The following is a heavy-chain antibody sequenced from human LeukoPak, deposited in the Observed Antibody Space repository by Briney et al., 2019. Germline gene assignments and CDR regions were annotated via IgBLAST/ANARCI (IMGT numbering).Heavy chain of an antibody. D-gene: IGHD3-10*01. Sequence: PGGSLRLSCAASGFTFSSYAMSWVRQAPGKGPEWVSAISDSGGSTYYADSVKGRFTISRDNSKNTLYLQMNSLRAEDTAVYYCANLCYFGSGSYESRYFDYWGQGTLVTVSS. CDR2: ISDSGGST. CDR3: ANLCYFGSGSYESRYFDY. V-gene: IGHV3-23*01. J-gene: IGHJ4*02. CDR1: GFTFSSYA.